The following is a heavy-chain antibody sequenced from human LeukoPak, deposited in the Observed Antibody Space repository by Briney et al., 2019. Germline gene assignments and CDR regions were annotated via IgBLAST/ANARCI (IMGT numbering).Heavy chain of an antibody. CDR3: ARDHSGSFWTFDY. CDR1: GFSISGGSYD. J-gene: IGHJ4*02. D-gene: IGHD1-26*01. Sequence: SQTLSLTCTVSGFSISGGSYDWDWLRQPGGKGLEWIGHIHTSGRTSYKSSLTSRVTISIDTSNNAFSLRLNSVTAADTAVYYCARDHSGSFWTFDYWGQGSLVTVSS. CDR2: IHTSGRT. V-gene: IGHV4-61*09.